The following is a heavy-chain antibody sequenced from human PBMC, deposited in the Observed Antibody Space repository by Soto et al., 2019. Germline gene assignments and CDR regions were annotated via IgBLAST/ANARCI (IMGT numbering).Heavy chain of an antibody. J-gene: IGHJ4*02. V-gene: IGHV3-23*01. D-gene: IGHD3-3*01. Sequence: EVQLLESGGGLVQPGGSLRLSCAASGFTFSSYAMSWVRLAPGKGLEWVSAISGSGGSTYYADSVKGRFTISRDNSKNTLYLQMNSLRAEDTAVYYCANPLTIFGVASAFDYWGQGTLVTVSS. CDR1: GFTFSSYA. CDR3: ANPLTIFGVASAFDY. CDR2: ISGSGGST.